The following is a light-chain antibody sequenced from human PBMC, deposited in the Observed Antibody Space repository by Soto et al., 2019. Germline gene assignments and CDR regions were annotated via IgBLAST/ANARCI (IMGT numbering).Light chain of an antibody. V-gene: IGKV3-15*01. CDR1: QSVSSN. Sequence: EIVMTQSPATLSVSPGERATLSCRASQSVSSNLAWYQQKPGQAPRLLIYDAFTRATGIPARFSGSGSGTEFTLTISSLQSEDFAVYYCQQYNNWPPMAFGQGTKVEIK. CDR2: DAF. CDR3: QQYNNWPPMA. J-gene: IGKJ1*01.